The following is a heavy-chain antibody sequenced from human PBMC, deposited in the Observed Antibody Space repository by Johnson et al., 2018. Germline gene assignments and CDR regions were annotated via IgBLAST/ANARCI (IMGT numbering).Heavy chain of an antibody. CDR2: ISWYGGTT. CDR3: AGDVGRGWPDVYFLH. V-gene: IGHV3-43D*03. D-gene: IGHD6-19*01. Sequence: VQLVQSGGVVVQPGGSLRLSCAASGFTFDDYAMHWVRQAPGKGLEWVSLISWYGGTTYYADSVKGRFTISRDNAKNSLYLQMNSLRDEDPAGYYCAGDVGRGWPDVYFLHWGQGTLVTVSS. CDR1: GFTFDDYA. J-gene: IGHJ1*01.